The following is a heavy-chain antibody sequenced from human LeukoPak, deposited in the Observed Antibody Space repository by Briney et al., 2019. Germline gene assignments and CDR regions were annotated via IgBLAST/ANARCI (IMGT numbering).Heavy chain of an antibody. D-gene: IGHD3-22*01. CDR3: VRPQDGVMTVVD. V-gene: IGHV4-39*01. CDR1: GGSLSISSHY. Sequence: SETLSLTCTVSGGSLSISSHYWGWIRQPPGMGLGWIGSILHSGTTFYNPFLQSRVTISVDTSKNQFSRRLSSVTAADTAVYVCVRPQDGVMTVVDGGQGILVSVSS. CDR2: ILHSGTT. J-gene: IGHJ4*02.